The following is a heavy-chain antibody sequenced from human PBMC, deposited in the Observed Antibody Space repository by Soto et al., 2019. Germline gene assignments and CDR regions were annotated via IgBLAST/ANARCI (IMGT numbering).Heavy chain of an antibody. J-gene: IGHJ5*02. V-gene: IGHV1-18*01. CDR1: GYTFTRNG. D-gene: IGHD3-3*01. Sequence: QVQLVQSGAEVKKPGASVKVSCKTSGYTFTRNGISWVRQAPGQGLEWMGWISAYNGDTNYAQKFQGRVIRTTDTSTSTAYMELRSLRPDDTAVYYCAREPGFGVVIIPGGFDPWGQGTLVTVSS. CDR2: ISAYNGDT. CDR3: AREPGFGVVIIPGGFDP.